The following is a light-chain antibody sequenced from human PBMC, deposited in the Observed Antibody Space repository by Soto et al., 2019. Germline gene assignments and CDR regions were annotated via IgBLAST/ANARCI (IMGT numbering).Light chain of an antibody. J-gene: IGKJ1*01. V-gene: IGKV3-20*01. CDR3: QKYGSLTSST. CDR2: GAS. CDR1: QSVSSTY. Sequence: EIVLTQSPGTLSLSPGERATLSCRASQSVSSTYLAWYQQKPGQAPRLIIYGASSRATGIPDRFSGSGCGTDFNLTIIRLEPEDFAVYYCQKYGSLTSSTFGQGTKVEIK.